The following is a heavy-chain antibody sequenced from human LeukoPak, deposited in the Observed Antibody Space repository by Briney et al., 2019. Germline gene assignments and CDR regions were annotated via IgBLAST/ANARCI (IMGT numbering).Heavy chain of an antibody. D-gene: IGHD3-22*01. CDR2: IYSGGST. Sequence: PGGSLRLSCAASGFTVSSNYMSWVRQAPGKGPEWVSVIYSGGSTYYADSVKGRFTISRDNSKNTLYLQMNSLRAEDTAVYYCSRGGDSSGYYPDAFDIWGQGTMVTVSS. J-gene: IGHJ3*02. CDR1: GFTVSSNY. CDR3: SRGGDSSGYYPDAFDI. V-gene: IGHV3-53*01.